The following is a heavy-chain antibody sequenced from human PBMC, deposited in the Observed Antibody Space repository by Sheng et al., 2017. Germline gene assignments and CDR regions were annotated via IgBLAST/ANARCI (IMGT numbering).Heavy chain of an antibody. CDR1: GFTLSKYD. J-gene: IGHJ3*02. CDR3: VRGGIRVTGLDAFDI. V-gene: IGHV3-13*01. Sequence: EVQLVESGGGLVQPGGSLRLSCAVSGFTLSKYDMYWVRQATGRRLEWVSAIGTAGDTYYLDSVKGRFTISRESAKSSLYLQMNSLGAGDTAVYYCVRGGIRVTGLDAFDIWCQGTMVTVSS. CDR2: IGTAGDT. D-gene: IGHD6-19*01.